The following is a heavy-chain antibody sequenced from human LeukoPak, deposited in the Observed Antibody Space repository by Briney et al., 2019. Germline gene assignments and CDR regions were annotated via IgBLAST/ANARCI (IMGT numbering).Heavy chain of an antibody. V-gene: IGHV4-59*01. D-gene: IGHD4-17*01. CDR2: LYYSGST. CDR3: AAMTTVTMYSYFFDS. Sequence: SETLSLTCTVSGGSISSYYWTWIRQPPGKGLEWIGSLYYSGSTNYNPSLKSRVTISVDTSKNQFSLRLTSVTAADTAIYYCAAMTTVTMYSYFFDSWGQGTLLTVSS. CDR1: GGSISSYY. J-gene: IGHJ4*02.